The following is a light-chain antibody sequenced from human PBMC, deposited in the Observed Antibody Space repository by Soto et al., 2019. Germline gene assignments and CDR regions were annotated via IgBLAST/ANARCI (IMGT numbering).Light chain of an antibody. Sequence: EIVMTQSPATLSVSPGERATLSCRASQSVSSNLAWYQQKPGQAPRLLIYGASTRATGIPARFSGSGSGTEFTLAISSLQSEEFVVYYCQQYNNWSPVTITFGQGTRLEI. CDR3: QQYNNWSPVTIT. J-gene: IGKJ5*01. CDR2: GAS. CDR1: QSVSSN. V-gene: IGKV3-15*01.